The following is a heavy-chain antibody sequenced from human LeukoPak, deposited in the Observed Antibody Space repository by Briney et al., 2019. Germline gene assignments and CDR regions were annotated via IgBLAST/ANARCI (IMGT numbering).Heavy chain of an antibody. CDR3: AKVRSAYYFDY. Sequence: GGSLRLSCAASGLTFSSYAMSWVRQAPGKGLEWVSAISGSGGSTYYADSVKDRFTISRDNSKNTLYLQMNSLRAEDTAVYYCAKVRSAYYFDYWGQGTLVTVSS. J-gene: IGHJ4*02. V-gene: IGHV3-23*01. CDR2: ISGSGGST. D-gene: IGHD3-3*01. CDR1: GLTFSSYA.